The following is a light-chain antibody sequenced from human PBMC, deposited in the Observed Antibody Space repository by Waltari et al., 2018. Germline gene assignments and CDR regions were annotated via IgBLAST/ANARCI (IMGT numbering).Light chain of an antibody. J-gene: IGKJ1*01. CDR3: MQALQTPT. CDR2: LGS. Sequence: DIVMTQSPLSLPVTPGEPASISCRSSQSLLHSDGYNYLDWYLQRPGQSPQLLIYLGSNRASGVPDRFNGSGSGTDFTLKISRVEDEDVGVYYCMQALQTPTFGQGTKVEI. V-gene: IGKV2-28*01. CDR1: QSLLHSDGYNY.